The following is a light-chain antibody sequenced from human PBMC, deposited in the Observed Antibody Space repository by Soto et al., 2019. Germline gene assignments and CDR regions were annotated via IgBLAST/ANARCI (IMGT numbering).Light chain of an antibody. V-gene: IGLV1-44*01. J-gene: IGLJ2*01. CDR2: GND. CDR3: AVWDDSLRGRV. CDR1: NSNIGSNT. Sequence: QSVLTQPPSASGTPGQRVTISCSGSNSNIGSNTVNWYQQFPGTAPRFLIYGNDLRPSGVPDRFSASKSGTSASLAISGLQYEDEADYYCAVWDDSLRGRVFGGGTQLTVL.